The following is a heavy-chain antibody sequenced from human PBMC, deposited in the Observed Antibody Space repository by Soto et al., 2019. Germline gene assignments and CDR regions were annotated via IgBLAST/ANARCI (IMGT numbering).Heavy chain of an antibody. CDR1: GGSISSGVYY. D-gene: IGHD2-21*01. Sequence: SETLSRTCTVSGGSISSGVYYWSWIRQHPGKGLEWIGYIYYSGSTYYNPSLKSRVTISVDTSKNQFSLKLSSVTAADTAVYYCAASCVGCGGFNYYGMDVWGQGTTVTVS. CDR2: IYYSGST. V-gene: IGHV4-31*03. CDR3: AASCVGCGGFNYYGMDV. J-gene: IGHJ6*02.